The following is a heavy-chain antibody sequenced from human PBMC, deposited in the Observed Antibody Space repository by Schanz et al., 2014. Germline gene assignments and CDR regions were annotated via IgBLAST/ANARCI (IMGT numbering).Heavy chain of an antibody. V-gene: IGHV4-4*08. CDR3: ARRVVPATMGLYFDL. J-gene: IGHJ4*02. CDR1: GGSMDTHY. CDR2: IYSSGIA. D-gene: IGHD2-21*01. Sequence: QVQLQESGPGLVKPSETLSLMCTVSGGSMDTHYWGWIRQPPGKGLEWIAFIYSSGIANYNPSLGGRVTISGAPSKTQFPRRLPSGTAADTATYYCARRVVPATMGLYFDLWGQGTLVTVSS.